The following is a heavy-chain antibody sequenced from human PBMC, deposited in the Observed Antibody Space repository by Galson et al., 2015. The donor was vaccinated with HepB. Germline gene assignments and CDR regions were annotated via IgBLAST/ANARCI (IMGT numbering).Heavy chain of an antibody. Sequence: SLRLSCAASGFTFSSYSMNWVRQAPGKGLEWVSTISSSSSYIYYADSVKGRFTISRDNAKNSLYLQMNGLRAEDTAVYYCARSVDTRPDGYWGQGTLVTVSS. CDR1: GFTFSSYS. V-gene: IGHV3-21*01. J-gene: IGHJ4*02. CDR2: ISSSSSYI. D-gene: IGHD5-18*01. CDR3: ARSVDTRPDGY.